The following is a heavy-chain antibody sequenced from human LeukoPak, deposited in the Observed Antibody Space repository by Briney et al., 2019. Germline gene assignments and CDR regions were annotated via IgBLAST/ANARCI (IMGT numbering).Heavy chain of an antibody. CDR2: IYPGDSDT. D-gene: IGHD3-22*01. V-gene: IGHV5-51*01. CDR3: ARRRSDDSSGYYFDY. Sequence: GASLQISCKGSGYSFTSYWIGWVRQLPGKGLEWMGIIYPGDSDTRCSPSFQGQVTISADKSISTAYLQWSSLKASDTAMYYCARRRSDDSSGYYFDYWGQGTLVTVSS. CDR1: GYSFTSYW. J-gene: IGHJ4*02.